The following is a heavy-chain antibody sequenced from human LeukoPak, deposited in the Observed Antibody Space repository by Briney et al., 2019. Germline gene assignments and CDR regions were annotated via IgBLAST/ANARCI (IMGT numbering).Heavy chain of an antibody. CDR3: ARDGYSYPQEYYFDY. V-gene: IGHV4-38-2*02. D-gene: IGHD5-18*01. CDR2: IYHSGST. J-gene: IGHJ4*02. Sequence: SETLSLTCTVSGYSISSGYYWGWIRQPPGKGLEWIGIIYHSGSTYFNPSLKSRVTISVDTSKNQFSLKLTSVTAADTAVYYCARDGYSYPQEYYFDYWGQGTLVTVSS. CDR1: GYSISSGYY.